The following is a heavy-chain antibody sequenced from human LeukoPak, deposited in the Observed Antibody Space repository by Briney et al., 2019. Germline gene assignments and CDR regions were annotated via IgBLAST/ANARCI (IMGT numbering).Heavy chain of an antibody. J-gene: IGHJ2*01. CDR1: GFTFNNYA. Sequence: GGSLRLSCAASGFTFNNYAMHWVRQAPGKGLEWVANKKQDGSEKYYVDSVKGRFTISRDNAKNSLYLQMNSLRAEDTAVYYCARTYSSGWSNWYFDLWGRGTLVTVSS. CDR3: ARTYSSGWSNWYFDL. V-gene: IGHV3-7*01. D-gene: IGHD6-19*01. CDR2: KKQDGSEK.